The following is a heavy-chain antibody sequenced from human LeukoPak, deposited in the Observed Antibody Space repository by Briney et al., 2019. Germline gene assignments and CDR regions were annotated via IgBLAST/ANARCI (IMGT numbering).Heavy chain of an antibody. CDR1: GGSFSGYY. J-gene: IGHJ5*02. D-gene: IGHD2-2*01. CDR3: ATRGSGYRSSTSCRWWFDP. CDR2: INHSGST. V-gene: IGHV4-34*01. Sequence: SETLSLTCAVYGGSFSGYYWSWIRQPPGKGLEWIGEINHSGSTNYNPSLKSRVTISVDTSKNQFSLKLSSVTAADTAVYYCATRGSGYRSSTSCRWWFDPWGQGTLVTVSS.